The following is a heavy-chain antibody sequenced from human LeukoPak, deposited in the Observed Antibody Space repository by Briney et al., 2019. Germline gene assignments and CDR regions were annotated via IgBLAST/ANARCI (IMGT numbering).Heavy chain of an antibody. CDR3: ARETYYDSSGYYIIDY. Sequence: ASETLSLTCTVSGGSISSTTYYWAWIRQPPGKGLEWIGYIYYSGSTYYNPSLKSRVTISVDTSKNQFSLKLSSVTAADTAVYYCARETYYDSSGYYIIDYWGQGTLVTVSS. J-gene: IGHJ4*02. D-gene: IGHD3-22*01. CDR2: IYYSGST. V-gene: IGHV4-30-4*08. CDR1: GGSISSTTYY.